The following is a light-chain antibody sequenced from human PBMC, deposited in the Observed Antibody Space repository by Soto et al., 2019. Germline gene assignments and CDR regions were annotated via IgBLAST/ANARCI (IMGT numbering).Light chain of an antibody. Sequence: DIQMTQSPSSLSASVGDRVTITCRASQSISIYLNWYQQKPGNAPKVLISAASSLQSGVPQRFSGSGSGTDFTLTISSLQPEDFATYFCQQSYNIPRATFGQGTKVDIK. CDR1: QSISIY. CDR3: QQSYNIPRAT. V-gene: IGKV1-39*01. CDR2: AAS. J-gene: IGKJ1*01.